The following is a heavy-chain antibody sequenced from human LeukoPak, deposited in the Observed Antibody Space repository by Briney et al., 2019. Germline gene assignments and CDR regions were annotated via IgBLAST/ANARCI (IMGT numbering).Heavy chain of an antibody. J-gene: IGHJ4*02. V-gene: IGHV4-34*01. CDR3: ARGMITFGGVKGSNLFDY. CDR1: GGSFSGDF. Sequence: PSETLSLTCAVYGGSFSGDFWSWIRQSPGEGLEWIGEINHSGSTNYNPSLKSRVTISVDTSKNQFSLKLSSVTAADTAVYYCARGMITFGGVKGSNLFDYWGQGTLVTVSS. CDR2: INHSGST. D-gene: IGHD3-16*01.